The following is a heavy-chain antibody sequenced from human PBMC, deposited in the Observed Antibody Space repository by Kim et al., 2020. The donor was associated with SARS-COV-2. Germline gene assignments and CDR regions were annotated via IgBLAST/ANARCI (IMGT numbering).Heavy chain of an antibody. D-gene: IGHD3-16*01. V-gene: IGHV3-23*01. J-gene: IGHJ3*02. Sequence: GGSLRLSCAASGFTFSNYAMSWVRQAPGKGLESVSYIRGGGAVTHYAGSVKGRCTISRDNFKNMLYLQLDSLRAEDTAVYYCAKCHSNWGNDAFDIWGLGTMVTVSS. CDR1: GFTFSNYA. CDR2: IRGGGAVT. CDR3: AKCHSNWGNDAFDI.